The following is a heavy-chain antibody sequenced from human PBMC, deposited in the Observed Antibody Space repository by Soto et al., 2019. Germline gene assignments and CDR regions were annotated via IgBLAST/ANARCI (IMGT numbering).Heavy chain of an antibody. Sequence: GSLRLSCAASGFTFSSYWMHWVRQAPGKGLVWVSRINSDGSSTSYADSVKGRFTISRDNAKNTLYLQMNSLRAEDTAVYYCARVNVSLYYYYYMDVWGKGTTVTVSS. CDR3: ARVNVSLYYYYYMDV. J-gene: IGHJ6*03. CDR1: GFTFSSYW. CDR2: INSDGSST. D-gene: IGHD3-16*01. V-gene: IGHV3-74*01.